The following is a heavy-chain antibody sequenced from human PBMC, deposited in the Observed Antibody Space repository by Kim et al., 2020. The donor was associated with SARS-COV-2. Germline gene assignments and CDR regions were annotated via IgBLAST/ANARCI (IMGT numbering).Heavy chain of an antibody. J-gene: IGHJ4*02. V-gene: IGHV3-30*18. Sequence: GGSLRLSCAASGLTFSSYGMHWVRQAPGKGLEWVAFISSDGSNKYYADSVEGRFTXSRDNSKNALXLQMNSLRAEDTAMYYCAKGXXTTPIDHDYWGQGTXVTVSS. CDR3: AKGXXTTPIDHDY. CDR1: GLTFSSYG. CDR2: ISSDGSNK.